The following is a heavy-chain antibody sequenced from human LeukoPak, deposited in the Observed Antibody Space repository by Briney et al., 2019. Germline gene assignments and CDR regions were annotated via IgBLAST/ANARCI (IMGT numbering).Heavy chain of an antibody. CDR1: GYSISIAFY. CDR2: IYTSGST. CDR3: AREALGYYYDSSAEEVDY. J-gene: IGHJ4*02. D-gene: IGHD3-22*01. Sequence: SETLSLTCTVSGYSISIAFYWGWIRQPAGKGLEWIGRIYTSGSTNYNPSLKSRVTISVDTSKNQFSLKLSSVTAADTAVYYCAREALGYYYDSSAEEVDYWGQGTLVTVSS. V-gene: IGHV4-61*02.